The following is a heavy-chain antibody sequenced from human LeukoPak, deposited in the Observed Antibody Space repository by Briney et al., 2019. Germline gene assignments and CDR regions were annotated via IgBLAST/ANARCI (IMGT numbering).Heavy chain of an antibody. CDR3: AADRIAANYYYYYGMDV. V-gene: IGHV3-23*01. Sequence: GGSLRLSCAASGFTFSSYAMSWVRQAPGKGLEWVSAISGSGGSTYYADSVKGRFTISRDNSKNTLYLQMNSLRAEDTAVYYCAADRIAANYYYYYGMDVWGQGTTVTVSS. CDR1: GFTFSSYA. D-gene: IGHD6-13*01. J-gene: IGHJ6*02. CDR2: ISGSGGST.